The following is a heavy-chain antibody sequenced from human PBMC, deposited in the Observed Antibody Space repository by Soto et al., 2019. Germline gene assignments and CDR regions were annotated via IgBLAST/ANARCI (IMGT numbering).Heavy chain of an antibody. V-gene: IGHV1-2*06. Sequence: GASVKVSCKLSGDTFTRYYIHWVRQAPGQGLEWMGRINCNSGDTKYAQSVQGRVTMTRDTSISTAYMELSRLRSDDTAVYYCARGRIQLWLDYWGQGTLVTVSS. CDR2: INCNSGDT. CDR3: ARGRIQLWLDY. J-gene: IGHJ4*02. D-gene: IGHD5-18*01. CDR1: GDTFTRYY.